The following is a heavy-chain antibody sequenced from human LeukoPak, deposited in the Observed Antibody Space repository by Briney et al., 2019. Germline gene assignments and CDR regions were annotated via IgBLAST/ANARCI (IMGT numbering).Heavy chain of an antibody. CDR2: VQSKTDGGST. D-gene: IGHD6-13*01. CDR3: ATSPGIGP. J-gene: IGHJ5*02. Sequence: PGGSLRLSCVASGFTFSNAWMSWVRQAPGKGLEWVGRVQSKTDGGSTDYAAPMKARFIISRDDSKNTVYLQMNSLKTEDTAVYYCATSPGIGPWGQGTLVSVSS. V-gene: IGHV3-15*01. CDR1: GFTFSNAW.